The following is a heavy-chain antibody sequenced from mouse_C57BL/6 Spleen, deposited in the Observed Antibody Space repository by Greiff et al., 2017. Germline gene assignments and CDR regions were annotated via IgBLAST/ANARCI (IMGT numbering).Heavy chain of an antibody. Sequence: QVQLQQPGAELVKPGASVKLSCKASGYTFTSYWMHWVKQRPGQGLEWIGMIHPNSGSTNYNEKFKSKATLTVDKSSSTAYMQLSSLTSEDSAVYYCPRNWDGGFAYWGQGTLVTVSA. V-gene: IGHV1-64*01. CDR1: GYTFTSYW. CDR3: PRNWDGGFAY. J-gene: IGHJ3*01. CDR2: IHPNSGST. D-gene: IGHD4-1*01.